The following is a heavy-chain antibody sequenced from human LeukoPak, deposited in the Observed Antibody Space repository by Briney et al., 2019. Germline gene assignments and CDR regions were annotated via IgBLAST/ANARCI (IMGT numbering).Heavy chain of an antibody. CDR3: ARSDLVNDYGDYVGRYGMDV. Sequence: ASVKVSCKASGYTFTSYGISWVRQAPGQGLEWMGWISAYNGNTNYAQKLQGRVTMTTDTSTSTAYMELRSLRSDDTAVYYCARSDLVNDYGDYVGRYGMDVWGQGTTVTVSS. D-gene: IGHD4-17*01. CDR2: ISAYNGNT. J-gene: IGHJ6*02. V-gene: IGHV1-18*01. CDR1: GYTFTSYG.